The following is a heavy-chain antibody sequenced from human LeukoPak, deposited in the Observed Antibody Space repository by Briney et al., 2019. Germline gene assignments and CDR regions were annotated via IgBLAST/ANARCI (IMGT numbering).Heavy chain of an antibody. CDR2: VSNDGSRQ. D-gene: IGHD3-22*01. J-gene: IGHJ5*02. CDR3: ARSGLLGSWFDP. Sequence: GGSLRLSCAASGFTFSSYGMHWVRQAPGKGLEWVALVSNDGSRQNYADSVMGRFTISRDNSKSTLYLQMNSLRTDDTAVYYRARSGLLGSWFDPWGQGTLVTVSS. V-gene: IGHV3-30*03. CDR1: GFTFSSYG.